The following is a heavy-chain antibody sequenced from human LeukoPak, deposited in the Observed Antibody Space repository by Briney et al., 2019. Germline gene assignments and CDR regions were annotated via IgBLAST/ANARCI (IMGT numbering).Heavy chain of an antibody. CDR2: IKQDGSEK. D-gene: IGHD3-22*01. V-gene: IGHV3-7*04. J-gene: IGHJ4*02. CDR3: ARLGDSSGYYDY. CDR1: GFTFSNYW. Sequence: GGSLRLSCAASGFTFSNYWMSWVRQAPGKGLEWVANIKQDGSEKYYVGSVKGRFTISRDNAKNSLYLQMNSLRAEDTAVYYCARLGDSSGYYDYWGQGTLVTVSS.